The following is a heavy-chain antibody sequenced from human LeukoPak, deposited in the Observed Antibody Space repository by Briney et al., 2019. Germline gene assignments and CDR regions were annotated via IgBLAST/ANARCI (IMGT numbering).Heavy chain of an antibody. Sequence: GGSLRLSCAASGFTFSSYSMNWVRQAPGKGLEWVSYISSSSSTIYYADSVKGRFAISRDNSKNTVDLQMNSLRVEDTAVYYCAYIVGATSYWGQGTLVTVSS. V-gene: IGHV3-48*01. J-gene: IGHJ4*02. CDR1: GFTFSSYS. CDR3: AYIVGATSY. CDR2: ISSSSSTI. D-gene: IGHD1-26*01.